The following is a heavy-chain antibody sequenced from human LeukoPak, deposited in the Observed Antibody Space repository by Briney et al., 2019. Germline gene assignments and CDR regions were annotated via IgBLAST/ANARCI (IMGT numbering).Heavy chain of an antibody. CDR2: INHSGST. CDR1: GGSFSDYY. V-gene: IGHV4-34*01. J-gene: IGHJ4*02. Sequence: SETLSLTCAVYGGSFSDYYWSWIRQPPGKGLEWIGEINHSGSTKYNPSLKSRVTISADTSRNQFSLKLSSVTAADTAVYYCAREVPAASPHFDYWGQGTLVTVSS. D-gene: IGHD2-2*01. CDR3: AREVPAASPHFDY.